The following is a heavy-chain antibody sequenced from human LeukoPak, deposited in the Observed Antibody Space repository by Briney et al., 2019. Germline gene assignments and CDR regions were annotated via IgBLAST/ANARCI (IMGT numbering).Heavy chain of an antibody. CDR2: IHHSGST. CDR1: GGSISSSSYY. V-gene: IGHV4-39*07. D-gene: IGHD5-18*01. CDR3: ARQDTAMVQIDY. Sequence: SETLSLTCTVSGGSISSSSYYWGWIRQPPGKGLEWIGSIHHSGSTNYNPSLKSRVTISVDTSKNQFSLKLSSVTAADTAVYYCARQDTAMVQIDYWGQGTLVTVSS. J-gene: IGHJ4*02.